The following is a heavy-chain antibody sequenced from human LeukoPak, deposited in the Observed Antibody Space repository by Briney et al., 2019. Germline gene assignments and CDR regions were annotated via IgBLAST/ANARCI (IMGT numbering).Heavy chain of an antibody. V-gene: IGHV3-33*01. CDR1: GLTFSSYG. Sequence: GGSLRLSCAASGLTFSSYGMHCVRQAPGKGLEWLAVIWYDGNKKHYVESVQGRFTISRDNSGNTLFLQMNSLRAEDTGVYFCARGSGGDGYGYWGDYWGQRTLVTVSS. CDR2: IWYDGNKK. J-gene: IGHJ4*02. CDR3: ARGSGGDGYGYWGDY. D-gene: IGHD5-12*01.